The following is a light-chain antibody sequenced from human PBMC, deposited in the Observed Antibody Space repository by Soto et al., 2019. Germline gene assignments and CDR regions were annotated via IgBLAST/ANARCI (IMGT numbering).Light chain of an antibody. J-gene: IGKJ1*01. CDR1: HSVSSN. V-gene: IGKV3-15*01. CDR2: GAS. CDR3: QQYNNWPQT. Sequence: EIVMTQSPSTLSVSPWERSALSCRASHSVSSNLAWYQQKPGQAPRLLIYGASTRATGIPARFSGSGSGTEFTLTISSLQSEDFAVYYCQQYNNWPQTFGQGTKVDI.